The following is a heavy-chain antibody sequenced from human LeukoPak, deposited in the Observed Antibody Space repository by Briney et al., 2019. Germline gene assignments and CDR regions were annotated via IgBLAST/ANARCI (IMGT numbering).Heavy chain of an antibody. CDR1: GFTFSSYA. CDR2: ISYDGSNK. V-gene: IGHV3-30*04. Sequence: GGSLRLSCAASGFTFSSYAMHWVRQAPGKGLEWVAVISYDGSNKYYADSVKGRFTISRDNSKNTLYLQMNSLRAEDTAVYYCASLTQALLDGAFDIWGQGTMVTVSS. CDR3: ASLTQALLDGAFDI. J-gene: IGHJ3*02. D-gene: IGHD1-26*01.